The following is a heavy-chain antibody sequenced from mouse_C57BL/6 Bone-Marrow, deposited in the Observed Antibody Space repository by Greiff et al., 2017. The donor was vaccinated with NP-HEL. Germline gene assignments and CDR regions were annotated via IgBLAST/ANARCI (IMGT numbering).Heavy chain of an antibody. Sequence: DVMLVESGGGLVQPGGSLKLSCAASGFTFSDYYMYWVRQTPEKRLEWVAYISNGGGSTYYPDTVKGRFTISRDNAKNTLYLQMSRLKSEDTAMYYCARPPPYYGSSHWYFDVWGTGTTVTVSS. V-gene: IGHV5-12*01. J-gene: IGHJ1*03. CDR3: ARPPPYYGSSHWYFDV. CDR1: GFTFSDYY. D-gene: IGHD1-1*01. CDR2: ISNGGGST.